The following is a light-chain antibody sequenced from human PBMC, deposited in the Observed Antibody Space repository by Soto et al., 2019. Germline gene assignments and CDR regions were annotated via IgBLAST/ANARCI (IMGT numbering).Light chain of an antibody. J-gene: IGKJ1*01. CDR1: QSVSSY. Sequence: EIVLTQSPATLSLSPGERATLSCRASQSVSSYLAWYQQKPGQAPRLLMYEASNRATGIPARFSGGGSGTDFTLTISSLEPEDFAVYYCQQYGSSPTWTFGQGTKVEIK. V-gene: IGKV3-11*01. CDR2: EAS. CDR3: QQYGSSPTWT.